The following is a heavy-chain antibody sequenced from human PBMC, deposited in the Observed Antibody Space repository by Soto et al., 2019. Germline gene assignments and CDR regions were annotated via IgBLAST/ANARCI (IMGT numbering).Heavy chain of an antibody. CDR3: AKGLRLRAAGTLVDY. CDR1: GFTFSSYS. V-gene: IGHV3-23*01. CDR2: ISGSGGST. Sequence: PXGSLRLSCAASGFTFSSYSMSWVRQAPGKGLEWVSAISGSGGSTYYADSVKGRFTISRDNSKNTLYLQMNSLRAEDTAVYYCAKGLRLRAAGTLVDYWGQGTLVTVSS. J-gene: IGHJ4*02. D-gene: IGHD6-13*01.